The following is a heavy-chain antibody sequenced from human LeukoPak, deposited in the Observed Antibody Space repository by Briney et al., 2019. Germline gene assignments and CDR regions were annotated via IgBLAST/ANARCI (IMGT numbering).Heavy chain of an antibody. CDR2: INSDGSST. CDR3: AKDRCSNGIGCYYYYMDV. D-gene: IGHD2-8*01. J-gene: IGHJ6*03. CDR1: GFTFSSYW. Sequence: GGSLRLSCAASGFTFSSYWMHWVRQAPGKGLVWVSRINSDGSSTSYADSVKGRFSISRDSSKNILYLQMNSLRAEDTAVYYCAKDRCSNGIGCYYYYMDVWGKGTTVTISS. V-gene: IGHV3-74*01.